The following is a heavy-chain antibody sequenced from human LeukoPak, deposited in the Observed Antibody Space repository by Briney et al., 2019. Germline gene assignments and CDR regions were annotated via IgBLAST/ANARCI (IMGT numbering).Heavy chain of an antibody. V-gene: IGHV1-2*02. D-gene: IGHD5-18*01. CDR3: ARDQALSYGYGPDYYYMDV. J-gene: IGHJ6*03. CDR2: INPNSGGT. CDR1: GYTFTGYY. Sequence: GASVKVSCKASGYTFTGYYMHWVRQAPGQGLEWMGWINPNSGGTSYAQKFQGRVTMTRDTSISTAYMELSRLRSDDTAVYYCARDQALSYGYGPDYYYMDVWGKGTTVTISS.